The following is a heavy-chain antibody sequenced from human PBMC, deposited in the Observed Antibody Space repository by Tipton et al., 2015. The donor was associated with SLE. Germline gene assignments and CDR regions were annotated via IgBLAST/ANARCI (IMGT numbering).Heavy chain of an antibody. J-gene: IGHJ4*02. V-gene: IGHV4-4*02. CDR1: GGSISSSNW. D-gene: IGHD1-14*01. CDR3: ASITRDGADDY. CDR2: IYHSGST. Sequence: TLSLTCAVSGGSISSSNWWSWVRQPPGKGLEWIGEIYHSGSTNYNPSLKSRVTISVDISKNQFSLKLSSVTAADTAVYYCASITRDGADDYWGQGTLVTVSS.